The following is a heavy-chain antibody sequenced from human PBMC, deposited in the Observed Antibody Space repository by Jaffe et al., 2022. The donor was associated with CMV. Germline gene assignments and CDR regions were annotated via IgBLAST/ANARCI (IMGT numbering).Heavy chain of an antibody. V-gene: IGHV3-33*01. CDR2: IWYDGSNK. J-gene: IGHJ4*02. Sequence: QVQLVESGGGVVQPGRSLRLSCAASGFTFSSYGMHWVRQAPGKGLEWVAVIWYDGSNKYYADSVKGRFTISRDNSKNTLYLQMNSLRAEDTAVYYCAREGPAEAFDYWGQGTLVTVSS. CDR1: GFTFSSYG. CDR3: AREGPAEAFDY.